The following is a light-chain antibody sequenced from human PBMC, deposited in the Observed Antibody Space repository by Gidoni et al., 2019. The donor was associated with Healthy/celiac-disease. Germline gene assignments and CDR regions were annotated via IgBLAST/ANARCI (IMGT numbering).Light chain of an antibody. CDR2: GAS. CDR3: QQYNNWPGT. CDR1: QIVSSN. Sequence: EIVMTQSPATLSVSPGERATLSCRASQIVSSNLAWYQQKPGQAPRLLIYGASTRATGIPARFSGSGSGTEFTLTISSLQSEDFAVYYCQQYNNWPGTLGQGTKLEIK. V-gene: IGKV3-15*01. J-gene: IGKJ2*01.